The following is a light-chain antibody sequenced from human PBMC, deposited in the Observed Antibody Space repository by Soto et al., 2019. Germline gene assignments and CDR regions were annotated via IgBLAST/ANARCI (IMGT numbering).Light chain of an antibody. CDR3: HQYNTWPRGT. Sequence: EIMMTQSPGTLSVSPGEGATLSCTASQSVNLNLAWYQQKPGQPPRLLLYGASTSATGIPVRLRGSGSGTEFTLTLSNLESEDSAGYYSHQYNTWPRGTFAPWTKVENK. CDR2: GAS. CDR1: QSVNLN. J-gene: IGKJ3*01. V-gene: IGKV3-15*01.